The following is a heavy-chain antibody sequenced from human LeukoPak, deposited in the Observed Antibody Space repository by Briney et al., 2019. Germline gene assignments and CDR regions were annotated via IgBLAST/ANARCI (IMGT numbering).Heavy chain of an antibody. V-gene: IGHV3-23*01. D-gene: IGHD1-26*01. CDR1: GLTFISYA. CDR3: AKGWELPLYYFDY. Sequence: GGSLRLSCAASGLTFISYAMNWVRQAPGRGLEWVSAISGGGGSTYYADSVKGRFTISRDNSKNTLSLQMNSLRADDTAVYYCAKGWELPLYYFDYWGQGTLVTVSS. CDR2: ISGGGGST. J-gene: IGHJ4*02.